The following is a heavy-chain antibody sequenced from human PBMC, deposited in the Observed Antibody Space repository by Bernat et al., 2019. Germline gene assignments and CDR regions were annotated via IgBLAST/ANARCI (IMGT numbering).Heavy chain of an antibody. V-gene: IGHV3-33*01. CDR2: IWYDGSNK. Sequence: QVQLVESGGGVVQPGRSLRLSCAASGFTFSSYGMHWVRQAPGKGLAWVAVIWYDGSNKYYGESVKGRVTISRDNSKNTLYLQMNRLRAEDTAVYYCARDGETYGSGSRPYYYYYGMDVWGQGTTVTVSS. D-gene: IGHD3-10*01. CDR1: GFTFSSYG. CDR3: ARDGETYGSGSRPYYYYYGMDV. J-gene: IGHJ6*02.